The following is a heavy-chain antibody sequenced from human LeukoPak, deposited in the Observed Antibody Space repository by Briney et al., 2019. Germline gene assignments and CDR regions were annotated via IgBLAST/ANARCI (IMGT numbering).Heavy chain of an antibody. CDR3: ARGWGHIAAAALNSWFDP. V-gene: IGHV4-4*07. Sequence: PSETLSLTCTVSGGSISSYYWSWIRQPAGKGLEWIGRIYTSGSTNYNPSLKSRVTMSVDTSKNQFSLKLSSVTAADTAVYYCARGWGHIAAAALNSWFDPWGQGTLVTVSS. D-gene: IGHD6-13*01. CDR2: IYTSGST. CDR1: GGSISSYY. J-gene: IGHJ5*02.